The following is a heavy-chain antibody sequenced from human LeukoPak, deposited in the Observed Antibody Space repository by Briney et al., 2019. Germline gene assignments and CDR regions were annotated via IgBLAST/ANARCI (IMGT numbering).Heavy chain of an antibody. D-gene: IGHD3-10*01. J-gene: IGHJ3*02. Sequence: ASVKVSCKASGYIFTTYSFNWVRQAPGQGLEWMGWISAYNTYTNYAQKLQGRVTMTTDTSTSTAYMELRSLRSDDTAVYYCARLKGPGAFDIWGQGTMVTVSS. CDR2: ISAYNTYT. CDR3: ARLKGPGAFDI. V-gene: IGHV1-18*01. CDR1: GYIFTTYS.